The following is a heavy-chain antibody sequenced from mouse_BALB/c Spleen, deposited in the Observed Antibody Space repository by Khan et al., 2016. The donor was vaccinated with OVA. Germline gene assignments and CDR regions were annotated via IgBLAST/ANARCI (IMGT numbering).Heavy chain of an antibody. D-gene: IGHD1-1*01. Sequence: EVQLQESGPGLVKPSQSLSLTCTVTGYSITSDYAWNWIRQFPGNKLEWMGYIKYSGTTSYNPSLKSRISITRDTSKNQFFLQLNSVTTEDTATDTGARSGTMRTVVVTDFDFWGQGTTLTVSP. J-gene: IGHJ2*01. CDR2: IKYSGTT. CDR3: ARSGTMRTVVVTDFDF. V-gene: IGHV3-2*02. CDR1: GYSITSDYA.